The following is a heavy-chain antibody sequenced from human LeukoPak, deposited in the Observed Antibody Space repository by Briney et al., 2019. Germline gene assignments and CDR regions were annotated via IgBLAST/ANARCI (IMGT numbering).Heavy chain of an antibody. D-gene: IGHD3-9*01. CDR3: ARDSETGYSPYFDY. CDR2: IIPIFGTA. Sequence: GSSVKVSCKASGDTFRSYAISWVRQAPGQGLEWMGGIIPIFGTANYAQKFQGRVTITADKSTSTAYMELSSLRSEDTAVYYCARDSETGYSPYFDYWGQGTLVTVSS. J-gene: IGHJ4*02. CDR1: GDTFRSYA. V-gene: IGHV1-69*06.